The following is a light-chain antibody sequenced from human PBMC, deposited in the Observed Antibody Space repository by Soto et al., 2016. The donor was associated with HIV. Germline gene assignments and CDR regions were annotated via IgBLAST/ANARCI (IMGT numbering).Light chain of an antibody. CDR2: AAS. J-gene: IGKJ4*01. CDR3: QQYKNYPLT. CDR1: QDIRND. Sequence: DIQMTQSPSSLSASVGDRVTITCRASQDIRNDLGWYQQKPGKAPKRLMYAASSLQSGVPSRFSGSGSGTDFTLTTSSLQPEDLATYFCQQYKNYPLTFGGGTKVEIK. V-gene: IGKV1-17*01.